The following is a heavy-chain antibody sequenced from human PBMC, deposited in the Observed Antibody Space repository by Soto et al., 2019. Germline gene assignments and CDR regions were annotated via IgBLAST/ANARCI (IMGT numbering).Heavy chain of an antibody. CDR1: GFTFRSYG. V-gene: IGHV3-33*01. CDR3: ARDRLVPYGYGMDV. D-gene: IGHD2-2*01. J-gene: IGHJ6*02. CDR2: IWLDGSKK. Sequence: QRQLVESGGGVVQPGRSLRLSCAASGFTFRSYGIHWVRQAPGKGLEWVALIWLDGSKKYYVDSVKGRFAVSRANSKNTLYLQMNSLRVEDTAVYYCARDRLVPYGYGMDVWGQGTTVTVSS.